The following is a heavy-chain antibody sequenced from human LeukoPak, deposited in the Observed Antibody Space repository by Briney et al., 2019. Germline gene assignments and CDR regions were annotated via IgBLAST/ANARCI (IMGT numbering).Heavy chain of an antibody. Sequence: PGGSLRLSCAASGFTFSSYEMNWVRQAPGKGLEWVGRIKSKTDGGTTDYAAHGKGRFTISRDESKKKLYLQMNSLKTEDTAVYYCTTRYSNGDYWGQGTLVTVSS. CDR1: GFTFSSYE. D-gene: IGHD6-19*01. CDR3: TTRYSNGDY. CDR2: IKSKTDGGTT. J-gene: IGHJ4*02. V-gene: IGHV3-15*01.